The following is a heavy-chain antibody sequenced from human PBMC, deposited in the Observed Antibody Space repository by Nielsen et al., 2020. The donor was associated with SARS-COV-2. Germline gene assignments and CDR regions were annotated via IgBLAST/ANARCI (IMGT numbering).Heavy chain of an antibody. D-gene: IGHD6-6*01. CDR3: ARIETSDYYYYGMDV. CDR1: GFTFSDYY. Sequence: GESLKISCAASGFTFSDYYMSWIRQAPGKGLEWVSYISSSGSTIYYADSVKGRFTISRDNSKNTLYLQMNSLRAEDTAVYYCARIETSDYYYYGMDVWGQGTTVTVSS. CDR2: ISSSGSTI. V-gene: IGHV3-11*04. J-gene: IGHJ6*02.